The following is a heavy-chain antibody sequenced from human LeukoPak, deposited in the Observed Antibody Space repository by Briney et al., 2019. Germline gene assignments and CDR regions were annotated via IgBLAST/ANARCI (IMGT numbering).Heavy chain of an antibody. CDR1: GDSISSSY. V-gene: IGHV4-59*01. J-gene: IGHJ5*02. D-gene: IGHD2-2*01. CDR3: ARDVPWLDP. Sequence: SETLSLTCTVSGDSISSSYWSWIRQPPGKGMEWIGYIYYSGSTNYNPSLKSRVTISVDTSKNQFSVKLSSVTAADTAVYYCARDVPWLDPWGQGTLVTVSS. CDR2: IYYSGST.